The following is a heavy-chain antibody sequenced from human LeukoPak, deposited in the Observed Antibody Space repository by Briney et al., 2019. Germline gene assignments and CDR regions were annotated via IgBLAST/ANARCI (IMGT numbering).Heavy chain of an antibody. CDR2: IRSKANSYAT. D-gene: IGHD3-10*01. CDR1: GFTFSGSA. V-gene: IGHV3-73*01. J-gene: IGHJ4*02. CDR3: TRLDGYGSGSYDDY. Sequence: GGSLKLSCAASGFTFSGSAMHWVRQASGKGLEWVGRIRSKANSYATAYAASVKGRFTISRDDSKNTAYLQMNSLKTEGTAVYYCTRLDGYGSGSYDDYWGQGTLVTVSS.